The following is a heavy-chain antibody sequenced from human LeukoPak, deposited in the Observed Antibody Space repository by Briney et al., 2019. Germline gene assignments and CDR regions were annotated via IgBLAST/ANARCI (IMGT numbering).Heavy chain of an antibody. Sequence: AGGSLRLSCAASGFAVSSNYMSWVRQAPGKGLEWVSVIYSGGSTYYADSVKGRFTISRDNSKNTLYLQMNSLRAEDTAVYYCARLPYGEYFDYWGQGTLVTVSS. CDR3: ARLPYGEYFDY. D-gene: IGHD4-17*01. CDR2: IYSGGST. J-gene: IGHJ4*02. CDR1: GFAVSSNY. V-gene: IGHV3-53*01.